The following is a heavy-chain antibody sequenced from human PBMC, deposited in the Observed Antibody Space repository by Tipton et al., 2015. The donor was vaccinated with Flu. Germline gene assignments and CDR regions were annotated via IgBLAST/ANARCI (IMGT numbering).Heavy chain of an antibody. J-gene: IGHJ4*02. Sequence: SLRLSCAASGFISDDFWMSWLRQAPGKGLEWVANIKQDGSEKYYVDSVKGRFTISRDNAKNSLHLQMNSLRSEDTAVYFCARQIGGVGAYWGQGTLVTVSS. CDR3: ARQIGGVGAY. D-gene: IGHD2-2*01. CDR2: IKQDGSEK. V-gene: IGHV3-7*03. CDR1: GFISDDFW.